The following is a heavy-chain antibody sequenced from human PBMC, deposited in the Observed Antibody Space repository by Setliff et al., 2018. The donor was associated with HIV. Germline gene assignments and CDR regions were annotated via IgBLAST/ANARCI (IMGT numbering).Heavy chain of an antibody. CDR2: IYYSGST. Sequence: LSLTCTVSGGSISSYYWSWIRQPPGKGLEWIGYIYYSGSTNYNPSLKSRVTISVDTSKNQFSLKLGSVTAADTAVYYCARDAVATGPDYYYYYMDVWGKGTTVTVSS. CDR1: GGSISSYY. V-gene: IGHV4-59*01. J-gene: IGHJ6*03. D-gene: IGHD5-12*01. CDR3: ARDAVATGPDYYYYYMDV.